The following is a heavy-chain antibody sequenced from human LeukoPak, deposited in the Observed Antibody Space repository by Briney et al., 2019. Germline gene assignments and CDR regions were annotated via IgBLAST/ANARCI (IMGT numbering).Heavy chain of an antibody. V-gene: IGHV3-30-3*01. CDR2: ISYDGSNK. J-gene: IGHJ4*02. D-gene: IGHD3-22*01. Sequence: GGSLRLSCAASGFTFSSYAMHWVRQAPGKGLEWVAVISYDGSNKYYADSVKGRFTISRDNSKNTLYLQMNSLRAEDTAVYYCASPQMRDDDSSGYYFDYWGQGTLVTVSS. CDR1: GFTFSSYA. CDR3: ASPQMRDDDSSGYYFDY.